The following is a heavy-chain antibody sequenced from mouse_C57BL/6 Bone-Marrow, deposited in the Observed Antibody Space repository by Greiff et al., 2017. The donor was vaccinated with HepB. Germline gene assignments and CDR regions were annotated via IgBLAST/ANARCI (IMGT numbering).Heavy chain of an antibody. CDR1: GFSLTSYG. V-gene: IGHV2-2*01. Sequence: VQVVESGPGLVQPSQSLSITCTVSGFSLTSYGVHWVRQSPGKGLEWLGVIWSGGSTDYNAAFISRLSLSKDNSKSQVFFKMNSLQADDTAIYYCARGLDGPGFAYWGQGTLVTVSA. CDR2: IWSGGST. D-gene: IGHD2-3*01. CDR3: ARGLDGPGFAY. J-gene: IGHJ3*01.